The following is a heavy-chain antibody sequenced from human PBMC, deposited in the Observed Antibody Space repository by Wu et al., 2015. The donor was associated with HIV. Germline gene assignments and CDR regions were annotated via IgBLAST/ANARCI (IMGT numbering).Heavy chain of an antibody. CDR2: IIPMFGTA. J-gene: IGHJ4*02. V-gene: IGHV1-69*12. CDR1: GGTFNSYA. CDR3: AGGGGRTSMDPFDY. D-gene: IGHD5-18*01. Sequence: QVQLVQSGAEVKKPGSSVKVSCKASGGTFNSYAINWVRQAPGQGLEWMGGIIPMFGTANYEQKFQGRVTITADESTSTAYMDVSSLRSEDTAVYYCAGGGGRTSMDPFDYWGQGNTGHRLL.